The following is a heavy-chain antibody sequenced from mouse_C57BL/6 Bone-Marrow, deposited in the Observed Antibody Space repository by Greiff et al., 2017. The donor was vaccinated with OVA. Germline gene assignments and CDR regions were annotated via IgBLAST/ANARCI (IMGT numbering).Heavy chain of an antibody. CDR2: ISYDGSN. CDR1: GYSITSGYY. D-gene: IGHD2-1*01. V-gene: IGHV3-6*01. J-gene: IGHJ4*01. CDR3: ARGVGNPYAMDY. Sequence: EVKLVESGPGLVKPSQSLSLTCSVTGYSITSGYYWNWIRQFPGNQLEWMGYISYDGSNNYNPSLKNRISITRDTSKNQFFLKLNSVTTEDTATYYCARGVGNPYAMDYWGQGTSVTVSS.